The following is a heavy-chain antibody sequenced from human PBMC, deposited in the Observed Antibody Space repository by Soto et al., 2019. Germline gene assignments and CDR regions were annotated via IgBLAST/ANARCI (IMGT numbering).Heavy chain of an antibody. V-gene: IGHV3-21*01. CDR2: ISSSSSYI. CDR3: ARAGCTNGVCSPGVDY. CDR1: GFTFSSYS. D-gene: IGHD2-8*01. J-gene: IGHJ4*02. Sequence: GGSLRLSCADSGFTFSSYSMNWVRQAPGKGLEWVSSISSSSSYIYYADSVKGRFTISRDNAKNSLYLQMNSLRAEDTAVYYCARAGCTNGVCSPGVDYWGQGTLVTVSS.